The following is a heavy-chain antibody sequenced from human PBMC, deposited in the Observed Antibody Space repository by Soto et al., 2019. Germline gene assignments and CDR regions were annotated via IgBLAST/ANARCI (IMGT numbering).Heavy chain of an antibody. CDR3: AADLKAYCGGDCYSGIYYYYGMDV. CDR1: GFTFTSSA. D-gene: IGHD2-21*02. J-gene: IGHJ6*02. CDR2: IVVGSGNT. Sequence: ASVKVSCKASGFTFTSSAVQWVRQARGQRLEWIGWIVVGSGNTNYAQKFQERVTITRDMSTSTAYMELSSLRSEDTAVYYCAADLKAYCGGDCYSGIYYYYGMDVWGQGTTVTVSS. V-gene: IGHV1-58*01.